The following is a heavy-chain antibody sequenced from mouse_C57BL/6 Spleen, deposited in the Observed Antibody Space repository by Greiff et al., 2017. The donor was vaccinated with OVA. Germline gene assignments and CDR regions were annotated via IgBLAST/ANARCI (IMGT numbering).Heavy chain of an antibody. D-gene: IGHD1-1*01. J-gene: IGHJ4*01. CDR1: GFSFNTYA. V-gene: IGHV10-1*01. Sequence: EVKLQESGGGLVQPKGSLKLSCAASGFSFNTYAMNWVRQAPGKGLEWVARIRSKSNNYATYYADSVKDRFTISRDDSESMLYLQMNNLKTEDTAMYYCVRHKRELLRRDYAMDYWGQGTSVTVSS. CDR2: IRSKSNNYAT. CDR3: VRHKRELLRRDYAMDY.